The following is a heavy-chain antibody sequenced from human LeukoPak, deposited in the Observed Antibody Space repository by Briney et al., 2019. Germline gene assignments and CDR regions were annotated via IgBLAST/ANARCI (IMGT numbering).Heavy chain of an antibody. CDR2: IWYDGSNK. D-gene: IGHD3-3*01. Sequence: GGSLRLFCAASGFTFSSYGMHWVRQAPGKGVEWGAVIWYDGSNKYYADSVKGRFTISRDNSKNTLYLQMNSLRAEDTAVYYCARDPIFGVVIPYGMDVWGQGTTVTVSS. J-gene: IGHJ6*02. V-gene: IGHV3-33*01. CDR1: GFTFSSYG. CDR3: ARDPIFGVVIPYGMDV.